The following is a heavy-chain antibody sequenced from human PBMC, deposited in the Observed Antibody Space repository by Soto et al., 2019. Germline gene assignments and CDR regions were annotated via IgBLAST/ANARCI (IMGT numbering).Heavy chain of an antibody. CDR2: ITGSGGST. CDR3: AKVWLMGFSGWSYYFDY. V-gene: IGHV3-23*01. D-gene: IGHD6-19*01. J-gene: IGHJ4*02. CDR1: GFTFSSYA. Sequence: PGGSLRLSCAASGFTFSSYAMNWVRQAPGKGLEWVSGITGSGGSTYYADSVKGRFTISRDNSKNTLYLQMNSLRAEDTAVYYCAKVWLMGFSGWSYYFDYWGQGTLVTVSS.